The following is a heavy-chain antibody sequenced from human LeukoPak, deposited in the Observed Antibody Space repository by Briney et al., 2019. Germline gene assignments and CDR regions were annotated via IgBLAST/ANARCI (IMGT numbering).Heavy chain of an antibody. CDR1: GFTFSSSE. D-gene: IGHD3-22*01. CDR3: AKDFRPPTYYYDSSGYFAGAPLDY. Sequence: GGSLRLSCAASGFTFSSSEMHWVRQAPGKGLEWISYISSSGSPTYYADSVRGRFTISRDNAKNSLYLQMNSLRAEDTAVYYCAKDFRPPTYYYDSSGYFAGAPLDYWGQGTLVTVSS. CDR2: ISSSGSPT. V-gene: IGHV3-48*03. J-gene: IGHJ4*02.